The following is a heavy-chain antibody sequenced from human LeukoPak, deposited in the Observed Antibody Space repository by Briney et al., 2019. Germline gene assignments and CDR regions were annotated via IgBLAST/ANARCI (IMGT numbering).Heavy chain of an antibody. V-gene: IGHV5-51*01. CDR3: ARETGYSSGWYRSWDY. CDR1: GYSFTSYW. D-gene: IGHD6-19*01. CDR2: IYPGDSDT. Sequence: GESLKISCKGSGYSFTSYWIGWVRQMPGKGLEWMGIIYPGDSDTRYSPSFQGQVTISADKSISTAYLQWSSLKASDTAMYYCARETGYSSGWYRSWDYWGQGTLVTVSS. J-gene: IGHJ4*02.